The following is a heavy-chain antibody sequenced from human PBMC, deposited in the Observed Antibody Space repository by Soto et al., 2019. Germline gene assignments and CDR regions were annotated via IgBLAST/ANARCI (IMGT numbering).Heavy chain of an antibody. Sequence: LRLSCAASGFTVSSNYMSWVRQAPGKGLEWVSVIYSGGSTYYADSVKGRFTISRDNSKNTLYLQMNSLRAEDTAVYYCARVHSDYYYYGMDVWGQGTTVTVSS. V-gene: IGHV3-53*01. CDR2: IYSGGST. CDR1: GFTVSSNY. J-gene: IGHJ6*02. CDR3: ARVHSDYYYYGMDV. D-gene: IGHD5-18*01.